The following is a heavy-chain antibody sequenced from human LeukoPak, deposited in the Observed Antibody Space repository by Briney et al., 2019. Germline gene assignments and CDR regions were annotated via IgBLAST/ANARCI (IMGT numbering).Heavy chain of an antibody. CDR1: GGSISSSNW. V-gene: IGHV4-4*02. CDR3: ARRGSSGWYFFGY. Sequence: SETLSLTCAVSGGSISSSNWWGWVRQPPGKGLEWIGEIYHSGSTNYNPSLKSRVTISVDKSKNQFSLKLSSVTAADTAVYYCARRGSSGWYFFGYWGQGTLVTVSS. CDR2: IYHSGST. J-gene: IGHJ4*02. D-gene: IGHD6-19*01.